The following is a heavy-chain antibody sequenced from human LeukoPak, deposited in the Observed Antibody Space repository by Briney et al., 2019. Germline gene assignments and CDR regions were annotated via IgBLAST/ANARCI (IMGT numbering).Heavy chain of an antibody. CDR3: ARSRAEVAAAVDAFDI. CDR1: GYTFTSYY. CDR2: INPSGGST. J-gene: IGHJ3*02. Sequence: ASVKVSCKASGYTFTSYYIHWVRQAPGQGLEWMGLINPSGGSTNYAQKFQGRVTMTRDMSTSTVYMELSSLRSEDTAVYYCARSRAEVAAAVDAFDIWGQGTMVTVSS. D-gene: IGHD6-13*01. V-gene: IGHV1-46*01.